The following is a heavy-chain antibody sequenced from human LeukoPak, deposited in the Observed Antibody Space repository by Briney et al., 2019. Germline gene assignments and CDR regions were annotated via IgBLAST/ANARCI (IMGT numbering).Heavy chain of an antibody. D-gene: IGHD2-15*01. CDR2: ISGSGVST. CDR3: AKESRVVAAPFDY. J-gene: IGHJ4*02. CDR1: GFTFSNYG. V-gene: IGHV3-23*01. Sequence: VGSLRLSCAASGFTFSNYGMSWVRQAPGKGLEWVSTISGSGVSTYYADSVKGRFTISRDNSKNTLYLHMNSLRAEDTAIYYCAKESRVVAAPFDYWGQGTLVTVSS.